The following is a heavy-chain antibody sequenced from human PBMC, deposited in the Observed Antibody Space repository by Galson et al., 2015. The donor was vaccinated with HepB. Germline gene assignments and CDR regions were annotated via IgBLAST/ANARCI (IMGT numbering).Heavy chain of an antibody. CDR1: GFTFDNYG. J-gene: IGHJ4*02. Sequence: SLRLSCAASGFTFDNYGMHWVRQAPGKGLEWVAVITYDGIDEHYGSSVRGRFTISRDNSNNTVYLQMNGLRTEDTATYYCAKDQSYYEDSSGFDYWGQGTLVAVSS. CDR2: ITYDGIDE. CDR3: AKDQSYYEDSSGFDY. V-gene: IGHV3-30*18. D-gene: IGHD3-22*01.